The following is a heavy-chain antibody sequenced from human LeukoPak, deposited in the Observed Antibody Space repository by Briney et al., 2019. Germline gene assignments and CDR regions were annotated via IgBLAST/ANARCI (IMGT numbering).Heavy chain of an antibody. V-gene: IGHV3-30-3*01. CDR1: GFTFSNYA. J-gene: IGHJ4*02. CDR3: AKGWRFDY. Sequence: GGSLRLSCAASGFTFSNYAMHWVRQAPGKGLEWVAVISYDGTNKYYADSVKGRFTISRDNSKNTLYLQMNSLRAEDTAVYYCAKGWRFDYWGQGTLVTVSS. CDR2: ISYDGTNK.